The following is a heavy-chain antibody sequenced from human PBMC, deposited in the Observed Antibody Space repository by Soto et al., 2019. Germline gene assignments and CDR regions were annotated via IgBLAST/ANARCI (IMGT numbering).Heavy chain of an antibody. V-gene: IGHV2-5*02. J-gene: IGHJ4*02. D-gene: IGHD3-10*01. CDR3: AHRAGSGILYEGGFDS. CDR2: IYWDDDK. Sequence: QITLKESGPTLVKPTQTLTLTCTFSGFSLSNSGVGVGWIRQPPGKALEWLALIYWDDDKRYSPSLKSRLTITKDSSQNQEVLTMTSRDPVDTATYYCAHRAGSGILYEGGFDSWGQGPLVTVSS. CDR1: GFSLSNSGVG.